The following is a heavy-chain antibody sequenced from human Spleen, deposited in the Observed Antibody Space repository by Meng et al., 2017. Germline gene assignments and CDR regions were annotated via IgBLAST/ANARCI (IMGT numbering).Heavy chain of an antibody. CDR1: AYSLSRSNW. J-gene: IGHJ4*02. Sequence: QEQLQESGPGLVKPSQTLSLTCAVSAYSLSRSNWWGWIRQPPRKGLEWIGYIDYSGSIYHNSSLKSRVTMSVGTSKTQFSLKLSSVTAADTAVYYCARNDFWSGYFDYWGQGTLVTVSS. D-gene: IGHD3-3*01. V-gene: IGHV4-28*02. CDR2: IDYSGSI. CDR3: ARNDFWSGYFDY.